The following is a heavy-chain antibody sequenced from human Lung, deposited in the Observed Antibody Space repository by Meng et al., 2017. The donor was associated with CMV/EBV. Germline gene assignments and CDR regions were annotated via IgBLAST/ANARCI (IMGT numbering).Heavy chain of an antibody. CDR1: GGSCSSSNW. CDR2: SYHSGST. Sequence: GQLKGAGPVLGKPSGTLSLTYGDSGGSCSSSNWWSWVRQPPGKGLEWIGESYHSGSTNYNPSLKSRVTISVDKSKNQFSLKLSSVTAADTAVYYCARVVTALWGYYFDYWGQGTLVTVSS. CDR3: ARVVTALWGYYFDY. J-gene: IGHJ4*02. V-gene: IGHV4-4*02. D-gene: IGHD2-21*02.